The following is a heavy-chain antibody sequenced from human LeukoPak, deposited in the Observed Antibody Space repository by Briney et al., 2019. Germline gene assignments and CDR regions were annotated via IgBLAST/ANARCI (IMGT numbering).Heavy chain of an antibody. J-gene: IGHJ4*02. V-gene: IGHV4-59*01. CDR1: GGSISSYY. Sequence: PSETLSLTCTVSGGSISSYYWSWIRQPPGKGLEWIGYFYYSGSTNYNPSLKSRVTISVDTSKNQFSLKVSSVTAADTAVYYCARHTDYSSSFDYWGQGTLVTVSP. CDR2: FYYSGST. CDR3: ARHTDYSSSFDY. D-gene: IGHD6-13*01.